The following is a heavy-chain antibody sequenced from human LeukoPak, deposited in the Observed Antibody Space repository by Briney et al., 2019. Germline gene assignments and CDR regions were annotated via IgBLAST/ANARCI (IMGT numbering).Heavy chain of an antibody. Sequence: ASVKVSCKASGGTFSSYAISWVRQAPGQGLEWMGGIIPIFGTANYAQKFQGRVTITTDESASTAYMELSSLRSEDTAVYYCARDQAVAGTKNDAFGIWGQGTMVTVSS. V-gene: IGHV1-69*05. CDR1: GGTFSSYA. CDR2: IIPIFGTA. CDR3: ARDQAVAGTKNDAFGI. D-gene: IGHD6-19*01. J-gene: IGHJ3*02.